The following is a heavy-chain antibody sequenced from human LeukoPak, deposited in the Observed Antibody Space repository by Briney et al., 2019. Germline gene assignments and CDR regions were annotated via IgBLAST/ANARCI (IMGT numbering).Heavy chain of an antibody. J-gene: IGHJ4*02. D-gene: IGHD2-8*01. CDR2: ISPYNGNT. Sequence: GASVKVSCKTSGYTFTHYVISWVRQAPGQGLEWMGRISPYNGNTKYAQKLQGRVTMTTDTSTSTAYMELRSLRSDDTAVYYCARDLINWGQGILVTVSS. V-gene: IGHV1-18*01. CDR3: ARDLIN. CDR1: GYTFTHYV.